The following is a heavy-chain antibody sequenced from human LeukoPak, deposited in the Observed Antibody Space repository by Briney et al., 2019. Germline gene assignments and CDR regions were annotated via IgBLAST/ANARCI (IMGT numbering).Heavy chain of an antibody. J-gene: IGHJ5*02. CDR2: INHSGST. V-gene: IGHV4-34*01. CDR3: ARRGSVLSGYRT. D-gene: IGHD3-22*01. Sequence: SETLSLTCAVYGGSFSGYYWSWIRQPPGKGLEWIGEINHSGSTNYNPSLKSRVTISVDTSKSHFSLKLSSVTAADTAVYYCARRGSVLSGYRTWGQGTLVTVSS. CDR1: GGSFSGYY.